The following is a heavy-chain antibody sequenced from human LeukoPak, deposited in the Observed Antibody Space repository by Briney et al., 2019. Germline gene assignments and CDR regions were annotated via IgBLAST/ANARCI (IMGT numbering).Heavy chain of an antibody. CDR1: GFTFGSYA. Sequence: GGSLRLSCEASGFTFGSYAMYWVRQAPGKGLEWVADIFGSGGSPHYADPVKGRFTISRDNSKNTVYLQINSLRAEDTAVYYCGKTTAGYSSGQKPAWPVDYWGQGTLVTVSS. J-gene: IGHJ4*02. CDR2: IFGSGGSP. D-gene: IGHD5-18*01. V-gene: IGHV3-23*01. CDR3: GKTTAGYSSGQKPAWPVDY.